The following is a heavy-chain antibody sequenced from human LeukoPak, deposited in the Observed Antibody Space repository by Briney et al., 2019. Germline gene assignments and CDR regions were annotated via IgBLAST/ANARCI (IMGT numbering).Heavy chain of an antibody. D-gene: IGHD2-2*01. CDR3: AKSDIVVVPAATMFDY. J-gene: IGHJ4*02. V-gene: IGHV3-33*06. Sequence: GGSLRLSCAASGFTFSSYGVHWVRQAPGKGLEWVAVIWYDGSNKYYADSVKGRFAISRDNSKNTLYLQMNSLRAEDTAVYYCAKSDIVVVPAATMFDYWGQGTLVTVSS. CDR1: GFTFSSYG. CDR2: IWYDGSNK.